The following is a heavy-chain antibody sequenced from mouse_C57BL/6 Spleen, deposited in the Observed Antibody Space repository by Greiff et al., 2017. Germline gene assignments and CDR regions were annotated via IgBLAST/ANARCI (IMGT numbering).Heavy chain of an antibody. J-gene: IGHJ4*01. Sequence: DVKLVESGGGLVKPGGSLKLSCAASGFTFSDYGMHWVRQAPEKGLEWVAYISSGSSTIYYAETVKGRFTISRDNAKNTLFLQMTSLRSEDTAMYYCARFGEDAMDYWGQGTSVTVSS. CDR2: ISSGSSTI. V-gene: IGHV5-17*01. CDR3: ARFGEDAMDY. D-gene: IGHD3-1*01. CDR1: GFTFSDYG.